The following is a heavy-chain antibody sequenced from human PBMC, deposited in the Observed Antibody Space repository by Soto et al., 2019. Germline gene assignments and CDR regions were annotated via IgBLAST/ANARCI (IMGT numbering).Heavy chain of an antibody. J-gene: IGHJ6*03. CDR2: IYYSGST. Sequence: SETLSLTCTVSGGSISSYYWSWIRQPPGKGLEWIGYIYYSGSTNYNPSLKSRVTISVDTSKNQFSLKLSSVTAADTAVYYCARGAFEPNYYYYYMDVWGKGNTVTVSS. V-gene: IGHV4-59*01. D-gene: IGHD2-8*01. CDR3: ARGAFEPNYYYYYMDV. CDR1: GGSISSYY.